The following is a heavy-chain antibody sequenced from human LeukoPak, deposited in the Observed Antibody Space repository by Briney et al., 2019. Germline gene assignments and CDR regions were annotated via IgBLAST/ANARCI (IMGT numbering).Heavy chain of an antibody. V-gene: IGHV4-39*01. CDR1: GGSISSSSYY. Sequence: SETLSLTCTVSGGSISSSSYYWGWIRQPPGKGLEWIGSIYYSGSTYYNPSLKSRVTISVDTSKNQFSLKLSSVTAADTAVYYCARHVYYGILTGYYNPLEFDYWGQGTLVTVPS. D-gene: IGHD3-9*01. CDR2: IYYSGST. J-gene: IGHJ4*02. CDR3: ARHVYYGILTGYYNPLEFDY.